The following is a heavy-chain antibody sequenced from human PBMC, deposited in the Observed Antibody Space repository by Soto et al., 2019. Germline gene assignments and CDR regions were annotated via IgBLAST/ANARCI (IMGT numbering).Heavy chain of an antibody. CDR1: GFTFSSYA. CDR2: ISGSGGSK. V-gene: IGHV3-23*01. Sequence: GGSLRLSCAASGFTFSSYAMSWVRQAPGKGLEWVADISGSGGSKYYADSVKGRFTISRDNAKNTLYLQMNSLRAEDTAVYYCAREYSPAGCEYDYWGQGTLVTVSS. D-gene: IGHD2-2*01. J-gene: IGHJ4*02. CDR3: AREYSPAGCEYDY.